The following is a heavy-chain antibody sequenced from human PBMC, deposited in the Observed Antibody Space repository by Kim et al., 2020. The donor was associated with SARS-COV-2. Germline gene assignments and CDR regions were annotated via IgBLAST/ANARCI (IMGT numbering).Heavy chain of an antibody. J-gene: IGHJ4*01. CDR2: TYFRSKWYY. Sequence: SQTLSLTCAISGDSVSSGTGAWNWIRQSPTRGLEWLGRTYFRSKWYYDYAASVKGRISVTPDISKNQFSLQLNSVTSEDTAVYYCLRDDHTDPGYWGQGTLVTVSS. V-gene: IGHV6-1*01. CDR3: LRDDHTDPGY. CDR1: GDSVSSGTGA.